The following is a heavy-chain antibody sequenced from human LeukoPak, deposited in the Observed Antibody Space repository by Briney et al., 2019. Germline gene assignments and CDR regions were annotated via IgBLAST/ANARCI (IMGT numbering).Heavy chain of an antibody. Sequence: SETLSLTWAVYGGSFSGYYWSWIRQPPGKGLEWIGEINHSGSTNYNPSLKSRVTISVDTSKNQFSLKLSSVTAADTAVYYCARGLRYCSGGSCYSNYYGMDVWGQGTTVTVSS. V-gene: IGHV4-34*01. CDR3: ARGLRYCSGGSCYSNYYGMDV. J-gene: IGHJ6*02. CDR2: INHSGST. CDR1: GGSFSGYY. D-gene: IGHD2-15*01.